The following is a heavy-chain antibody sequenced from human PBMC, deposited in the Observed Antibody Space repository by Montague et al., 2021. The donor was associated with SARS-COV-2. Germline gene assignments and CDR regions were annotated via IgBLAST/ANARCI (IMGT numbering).Heavy chain of an antibody. CDR1: GGSFSGYY. CDR3: ARNPWYYYDSSGYYLDY. V-gene: IGHV4-34*01. J-gene: IGHJ4*02. Sequence: SETLSLTCAVYGGSFSGYYWSWIRQPPGKGLEWIGENNHSGSTNYNPSLKSRVTISVDTSKNQFSLKLSSVTAADTAVYYCARNPWYYYDSSGYYLDYWGQGTLVTVSS. CDR2: NNHSGST. D-gene: IGHD3-22*01.